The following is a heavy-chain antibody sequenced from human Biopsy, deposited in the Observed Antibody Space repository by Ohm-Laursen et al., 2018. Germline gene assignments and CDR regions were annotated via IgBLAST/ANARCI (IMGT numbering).Heavy chain of an antibody. CDR2: LNPVAEAT. CDR1: GYNFGNYY. D-gene: IGHD2-21*01. Sequence: AASVKVSCKASGYNFGNYYINWVQQVPGQGLEWLGVLNPVAEATIYAQKFQDRISLTRDTSTNTVYMDLTSLSFEDTAVYYCARESPLRLGVCGAIRCFKEVFGMDVWGQGTTVIVSS. V-gene: IGHV1-46*01. CDR3: ARESPLRLGVCGAIRCFKEVFGMDV. J-gene: IGHJ6*02.